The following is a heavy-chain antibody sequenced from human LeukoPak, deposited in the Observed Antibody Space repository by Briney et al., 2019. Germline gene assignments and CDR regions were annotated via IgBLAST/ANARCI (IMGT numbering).Heavy chain of an antibody. CDR2: IIPIFGTA. V-gene: IGHV1-69*01. J-gene: IGHJ4*02. CDR3: ARDPSATDVN. Sequence: SVKVSCKASGGTFSSYAISWVRQAPGQGLEWMGGIIPIFGTANYAQKLQGRVTITADEPKSTAYMELSSLRSEDTAVYYCARDPSATDVNWGQGTLVTVSS. CDR1: GGTFSSYA.